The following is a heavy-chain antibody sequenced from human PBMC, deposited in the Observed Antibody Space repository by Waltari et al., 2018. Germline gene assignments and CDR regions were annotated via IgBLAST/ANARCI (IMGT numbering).Heavy chain of an antibody. CDR3: VRGVGSPGDY. V-gene: IGHV5-10-1*03. CDR1: GYTFTSYW. D-gene: IGHD3-10*01. J-gene: IGHJ4*02. Sequence: EVQLVQSGAEVKKPGESLRLSCKGSGYTFTSYWINWVRQMPGKGLEWMGRIDPTDSETHYNPSFQGNVTISADKSTSTAYVQWNSLKASDTATYYCVRGVGSPGDYWGQGTLVTVSS. CDR2: IDPTDSET.